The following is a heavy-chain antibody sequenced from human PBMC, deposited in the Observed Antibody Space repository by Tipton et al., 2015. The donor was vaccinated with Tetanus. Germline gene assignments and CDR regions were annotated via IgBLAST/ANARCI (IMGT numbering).Heavy chain of an antibody. CDR2: VFHSGST. J-gene: IGHJ6*02. Sequence: TLSLTCTVSGGSINSVNYYWSWIRQPPGKGLEWIGYVFHSGSTKYNPSLKSRVTISVDTSKNQFSLKLRSVTAADTAVYFCARRSLTNYGLDVWGQGTTVTVSS. D-gene: IGHD1-1*01. CDR1: GGSINSVNYY. V-gene: IGHV4-61*01. CDR3: ARRSLTNYGLDV.